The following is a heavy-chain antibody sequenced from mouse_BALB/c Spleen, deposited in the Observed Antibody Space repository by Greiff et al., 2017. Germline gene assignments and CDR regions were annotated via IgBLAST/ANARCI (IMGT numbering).Heavy chain of an antibody. CDR2: FHPYNDDT. Sequence: VQLQESGAELVKPGASVKMSCKAFGYTFTTYPIEWMKQNHGKSLEWIGNFHPYNDDTKYNEKFKGKAKLTVVKSSSTVYLELSRLTSDDSAVYDCARGYSDYPNYAMDYWGQGTSVTVSS. D-gene: IGHD2-13*01. CDR3: ARGYSDYPNYAMDY. V-gene: IGHV1-47*01. CDR1: GYTFTTYP. J-gene: IGHJ4*01.